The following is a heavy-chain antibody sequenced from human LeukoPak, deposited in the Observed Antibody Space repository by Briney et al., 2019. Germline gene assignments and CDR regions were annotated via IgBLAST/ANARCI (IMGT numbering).Heavy chain of an antibody. CDR1: GGSISSSSYY. CDR3: ARHRDPSSSRVGGVRFLEWLPLSAENSRAHYYYYMDV. Sequence: PSETLSLTCTVSGGSISSSSYYWGWIRQPPGKGLEWIGSIYYSGSTYYNPSLKSRVTISVDTSKNQFSLKLSSVTAADTAVYYCARHRDPSSSRVGGVRFLEWLPLSAENSRAHYYYYMDVWGKGTTVTVSS. J-gene: IGHJ6*03. V-gene: IGHV4-39*01. CDR2: IYYSGST. D-gene: IGHD3-3*01.